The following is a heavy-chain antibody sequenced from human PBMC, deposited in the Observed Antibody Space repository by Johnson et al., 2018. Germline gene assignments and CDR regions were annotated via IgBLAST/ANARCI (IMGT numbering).Heavy chain of an antibody. CDR2: ISWNSGSI. Sequence: VQLVESGGGLVQPGMSXRLSCAASGFTFDDYAMLWVRPAPGKGLEWVSGISWNSGSIGYVAYVNGRFTISRDKAKNSLYVQMNSLSVEDTALYYCVKDLERSGRRYYGMDVGGQGTTVTVSS. CDR3: VKDLERSGRRYYGMDV. D-gene: IGHD2-15*01. J-gene: IGHJ6*02. V-gene: IGHV3-9*01. CDR1: GFTFDDYA.